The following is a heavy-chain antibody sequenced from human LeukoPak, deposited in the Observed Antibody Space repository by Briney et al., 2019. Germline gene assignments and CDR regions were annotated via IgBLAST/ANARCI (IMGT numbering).Heavy chain of an antibody. CDR3: ASHALEGAFDI. J-gene: IGHJ3*02. CDR1: GFTFSSYS. V-gene: IGHV3-21*01. D-gene: IGHD5-24*01. Sequence: PGGSLRLSCAASGFTFSSYSMNWVRQAPGKGLEWVSSISSSSSYIYYADSVKGRFTISRDNAKNSLYLQMSSLRAEDTAVYYCASHALEGAFDIWGQGTMVTVSS. CDR2: ISSSSSYI.